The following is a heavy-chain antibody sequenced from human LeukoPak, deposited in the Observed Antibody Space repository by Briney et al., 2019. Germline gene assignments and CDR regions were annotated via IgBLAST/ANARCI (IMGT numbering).Heavy chain of an antibody. Sequence: GGSLRLSRAASGFTFSSYAMHWVRQAPGKGLEWVAVISYDGSNKYYADSVKGRFTISRDNSKNTLYLQMNSLRAEDTAVYYCARDVGYCSSTSCPLGYWGQGTLVTVSS. CDR3: ARDVGYCSSTSCPLGY. CDR2: ISYDGSNK. J-gene: IGHJ4*02. V-gene: IGHV3-30*04. CDR1: GFTFSSYA. D-gene: IGHD2-2*01.